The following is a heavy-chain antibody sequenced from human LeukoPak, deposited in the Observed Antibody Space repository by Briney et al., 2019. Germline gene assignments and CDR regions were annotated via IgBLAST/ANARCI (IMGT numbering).Heavy chain of an antibody. CDR1: GFTFSSYS. CDR2: ISSSSSTI. CDR3: AKGGSASSYYYMDV. Sequence: GGSLRLSCAASGFTFSSYSMNWVRQAPGKGLEWVSYISSSSSTIYYADSVKGRFAISRDNSKNTLYLHMNSLRAEDTAVYYCAKGGSASSYYYMDVWGKGTTVTVSS. V-gene: IGHV3-48*01. J-gene: IGHJ6*03. D-gene: IGHD2-2*01.